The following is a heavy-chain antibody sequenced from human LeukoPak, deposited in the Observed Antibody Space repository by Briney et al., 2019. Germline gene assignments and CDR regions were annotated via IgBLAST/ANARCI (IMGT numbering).Heavy chain of an antibody. Sequence: GGSLRLSCAASGSTFSSYAMSWVRQTPGKGLEWVSAISGSGGRTHYADSVKGRFTISRDNSKNTLYLQMNSLRAEDTAVYYCAKDGGVTSSAWYGGAEFDYWGQGTLVTVSS. V-gene: IGHV3-23*01. CDR2: ISGSGGRT. CDR3: AKDGGVTSSAWYGGAEFDY. CDR1: GSTFSSYA. J-gene: IGHJ4*02. D-gene: IGHD6-19*01.